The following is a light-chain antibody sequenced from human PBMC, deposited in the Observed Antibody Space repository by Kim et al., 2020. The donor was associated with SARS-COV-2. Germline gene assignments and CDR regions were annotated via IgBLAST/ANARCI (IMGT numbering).Light chain of an antibody. Sequence: PATLSLSPGERATLSCRASQSVSSYLAWYQQKPGQAPRLLIYDASNRATGIPARFSGSGSGTDFTLTISSLEPEDFAVYYCQQRSLFGQGTKLEI. CDR3: QQRSL. V-gene: IGKV3-11*01. J-gene: IGKJ2*01. CDR1: QSVSSY. CDR2: DAS.